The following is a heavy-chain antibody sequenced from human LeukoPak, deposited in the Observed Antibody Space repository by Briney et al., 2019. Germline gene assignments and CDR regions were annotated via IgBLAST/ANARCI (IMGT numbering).Heavy chain of an antibody. Sequence: SETLSLTCTVSGGSISSYYWSWIRQPPGKGLEWIGYIYYSGSTNYNPSLKSRVTISVDTSKNQFSLKLSSVTAADTAVYYCARELNYGSGSYIDYWGQGTLVTVSS. CDR1: GGSISSYY. V-gene: IGHV4-59*12. J-gene: IGHJ4*02. CDR3: ARELNYGSGSYIDY. D-gene: IGHD3-10*01. CDR2: IYYSGST.